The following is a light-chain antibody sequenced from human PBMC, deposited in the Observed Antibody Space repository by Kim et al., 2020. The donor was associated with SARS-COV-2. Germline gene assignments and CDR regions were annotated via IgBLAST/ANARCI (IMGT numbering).Light chain of an antibody. CDR1: QLGNKY. J-gene: IGLJ2*01. V-gene: IGLV3-1*01. Sequence: SYELTQPPSVSVSPGQTASITCSGDQLGNKYTCWYQQKPGQSPVLIIYQDNKRPSGLPVRFSGSNSGNTATLTISGTPAMDEADYYCQAWDSSTVLFGGG. CDR2: QDN. CDR3: QAWDSSTVL.